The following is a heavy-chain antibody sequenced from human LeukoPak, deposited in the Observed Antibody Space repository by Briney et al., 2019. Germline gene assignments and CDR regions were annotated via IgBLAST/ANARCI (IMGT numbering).Heavy chain of an antibody. Sequence: ASVKVSCKASGYTFTSYYMHWVRQAPGQGLEWMGWINPNSGGTNYAQKFQGRVTMTRDTSISTAYMELSRLRSDDTAVYYCARDSSSSAFWPQAYDYWGQGTLVTVSS. CDR1: GYTFTSYY. V-gene: IGHV1-2*02. D-gene: IGHD6-6*01. CDR3: ARDSSSSAFWPQAYDY. J-gene: IGHJ4*02. CDR2: INPNSGGT.